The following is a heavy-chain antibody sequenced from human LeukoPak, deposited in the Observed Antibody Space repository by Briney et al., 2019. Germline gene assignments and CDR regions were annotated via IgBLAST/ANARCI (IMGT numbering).Heavy chain of an antibody. V-gene: IGHV1-46*01. CDR1: GYTFTSYY. CDR3: ARSITMVRGVISWFDP. CDR2: INPSGGST. Sequence: ASVKVSCKASGYTFTSYYMHWVRQAPGQGLEWMGIINPSGGSTSYAQKFQGRVTMTRDMSTSTAYMELSSLRSEDTAVYYCARSITMVRGVISWFDPWGQGTLVTVSS. D-gene: IGHD3-10*01. J-gene: IGHJ5*02.